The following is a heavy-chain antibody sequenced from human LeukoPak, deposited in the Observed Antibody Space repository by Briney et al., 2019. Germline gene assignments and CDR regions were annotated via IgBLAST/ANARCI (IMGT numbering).Heavy chain of an antibody. CDR2: INTDGSST. CDR1: GFTFSSYW. V-gene: IGHV3-74*01. CDR3: ARAYYDFWSGVPTPFDY. D-gene: IGHD3-3*01. Sequence: GGSLRHSCAASGFTFSSYWMHWVRQAPGKGLVWVSRINTDGSSTSYADSVKGRFTISRDNAKNTLYLQMNSLRAEDTAVYYCARAYYDFWSGVPTPFDYWGQGTLVTVSS. J-gene: IGHJ4*02.